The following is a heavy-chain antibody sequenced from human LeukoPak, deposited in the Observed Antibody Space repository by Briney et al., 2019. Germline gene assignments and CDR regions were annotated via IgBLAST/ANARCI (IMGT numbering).Heavy chain of an antibody. D-gene: IGHD1-1*01. V-gene: IGHV4-39*01. Sequence: SETLSLTCTVSGGSISSSSYYWGWIRQPPGKGLEWIGSIYFSGSTYYNPSLKSRVTISVDTSKNQFSLKLSSVTAADTAVYYCARQREPSQLRYFDLWGRGTLVTVSS. J-gene: IGHJ2*01. CDR3: ARQREPSQLRYFDL. CDR2: IYFSGST. CDR1: GGSISSSSYY.